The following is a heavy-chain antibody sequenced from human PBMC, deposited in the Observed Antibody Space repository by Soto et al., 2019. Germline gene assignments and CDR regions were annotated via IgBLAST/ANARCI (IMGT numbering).Heavy chain of an antibody. CDR3: ERGGQLGEGYYYGMDV. Sequence: PSETLSLTCAVSGGSISSSNWWSWVRQPPGKGLEWIGEIYHSGSTNYNPSLKSRVTISVDKSKNQFSLKLSSVTAADTAVYYCERGGQLGEGYYYGMDVWGQGTTVTVSS. CDR2: IYHSGST. D-gene: IGHD6-13*01. J-gene: IGHJ6*02. V-gene: IGHV4-4*02. CDR1: GGSISSSNW.